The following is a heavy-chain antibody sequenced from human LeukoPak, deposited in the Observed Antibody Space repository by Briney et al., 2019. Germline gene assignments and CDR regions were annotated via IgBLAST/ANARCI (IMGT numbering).Heavy chain of an antibody. V-gene: IGHV3-30-3*01. CDR3: ARDAAHYDNWFDS. CDR1: GFTFSSYA. CDR2: ISYEGSNK. Sequence: GGSLRLSCAVSGFTFSSYAMHWVRQAPGRGLEWVAVISYEGSNKYYAASVKGRFTISRDNSNNTLYLQMNSLRAEDTAVYYCARDAAHYDNWFDSWGQGTLVTVSS. J-gene: IGHJ5*01. D-gene: IGHD4-17*01.